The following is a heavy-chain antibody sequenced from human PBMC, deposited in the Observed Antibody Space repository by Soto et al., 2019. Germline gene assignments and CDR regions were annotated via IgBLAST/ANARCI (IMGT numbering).Heavy chain of an antibody. D-gene: IGHD3-9*01. J-gene: IGHJ6*02. Sequence: GESLKISCKGSGYSFTSYWISWVRQMPGKGLEWMGRIDPSDSYTNYSPSFQGHVTISADKSISTAYLQWSSLKASDTAMYYCATARYFDWLGTPYHYYYGMDVWGQGTTVTVSS. CDR2: IDPSDSYT. CDR3: ATARYFDWLGTPYHYYYGMDV. V-gene: IGHV5-10-1*01. CDR1: GYSFTSYW.